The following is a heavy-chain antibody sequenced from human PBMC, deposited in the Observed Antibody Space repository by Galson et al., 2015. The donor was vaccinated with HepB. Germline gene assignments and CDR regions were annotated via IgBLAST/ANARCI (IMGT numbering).Heavy chain of an antibody. J-gene: IGHJ4*02. V-gene: IGHV3-23*01. Sequence: SLRLSCAVSGFTFRSYVMSWVRQAPGKGLEWVSTIGGSGAPTYYTDSVKGRFTISRDNSRNTLSLQMNSLRADDTAVYYCAKWNQVSGIYYIDYWGQGTLVTVSS. CDR2: IGGSGAPT. CDR1: GFTFRSYV. CDR3: AKWNQVSGIYYIDY. D-gene: IGHD3-10*01.